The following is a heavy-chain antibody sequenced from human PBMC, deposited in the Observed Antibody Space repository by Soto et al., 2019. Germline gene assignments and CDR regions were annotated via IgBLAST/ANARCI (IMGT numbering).Heavy chain of an antibody. CDR2: TRNKANSYTT. J-gene: IGHJ6*02. Sequence: GGSLRLSCAASGFTFSDHYMDWVRQAPGKGLEWVGRTRNKANSYTTEYAASVKGRFTISRDDSKNSLYLQMNSLKTEDTAVYYCARVLAGGNYYYGMDVWGQGTTVTVSS. CDR1: GFTFSDHY. CDR3: ARVLAGGNYYYGMDV. V-gene: IGHV3-72*01. D-gene: IGHD2-15*01.